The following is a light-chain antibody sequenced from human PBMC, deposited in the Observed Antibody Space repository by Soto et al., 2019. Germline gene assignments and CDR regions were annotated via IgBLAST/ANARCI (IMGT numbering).Light chain of an antibody. V-gene: IGLV2-14*01. Sequence: QSALTQPASVSASPGQSITISCTGTSSDIGGHNYVSWYQNHPGKAPKLIIYEVTNRPSGISTRFSGSKSGNTASLTISGLQAEDEADYYCSSYTTGSPLVFGTGTKVTVL. J-gene: IGLJ1*01. CDR3: SSYTTGSPLV. CDR2: EVT. CDR1: SSDIGGHNY.